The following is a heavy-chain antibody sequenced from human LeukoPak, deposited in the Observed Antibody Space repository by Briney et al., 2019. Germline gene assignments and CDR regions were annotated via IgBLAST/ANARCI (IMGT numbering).Heavy chain of an antibody. D-gene: IGHD6-19*01. V-gene: IGHV1-46*01. CDR1: GYTFTGYY. J-gene: IGHJ3*02. CDR3: AREGSCIAVAGPCGAFDI. Sequence: ASVKVSCKASGYTFTGYYMHWVRQAPGQGLEWMGIINPSGGSTSYAQKFQGRVTMTRDMSTSTVYMELSSLRSEDTAVYYCAREGSCIAVAGPCGAFDIWGQGTMVTVSS. CDR2: INPSGGST.